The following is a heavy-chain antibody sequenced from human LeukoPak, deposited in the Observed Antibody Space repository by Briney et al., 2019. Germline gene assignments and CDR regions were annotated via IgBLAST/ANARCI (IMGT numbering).Heavy chain of an antibody. J-gene: IGHJ4*02. Sequence: ASVKVSCKASGYTFTSYGISWVRQAPGQGLEWMGGIIPIFGTANYAQKFQGRVTVTADKSTSTAYMELSSLRSEDTAVYYCARSSIIAAAGPYYFDYWGQGTLVTVSS. CDR2: IIPIFGTA. CDR1: GYTFTSYG. CDR3: ARSSIIAAAGPYYFDY. V-gene: IGHV1-69*06. D-gene: IGHD6-13*01.